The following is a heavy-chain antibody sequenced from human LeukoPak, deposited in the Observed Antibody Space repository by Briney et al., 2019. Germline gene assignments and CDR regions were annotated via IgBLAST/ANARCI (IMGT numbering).Heavy chain of an antibody. Sequence: SQTLSLTCTVSGGSITSGTYYWTWIRQPAGKGLEWIGRIYASGSTNYNPSLKSRVTMSVDTSKNQFSLKLSSVTAADTAVYYCARALYNDHDYDFDYWGQGTLVTVSS. D-gene: IGHD5-12*01. V-gene: IGHV4-61*02. CDR1: GGSITSGTYY. CDR3: ARALYNDHDYDFDY. J-gene: IGHJ4*02. CDR2: IYASGST.